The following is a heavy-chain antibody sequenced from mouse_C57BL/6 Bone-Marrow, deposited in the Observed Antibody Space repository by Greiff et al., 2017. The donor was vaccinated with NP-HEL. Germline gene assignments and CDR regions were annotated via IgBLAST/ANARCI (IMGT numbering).Heavy chain of an antibody. Sequence: EVKLVESGGGLVKPGGSLKLSCAASGFTFSDYGMHWVRQAPEKGLEWVAYISSGSSTIYYADTVKGRFTISRDNAKNTLFLQMPSLSSEDPAMFYCARITRHFDVWGTGTTVTVSS. CDR3: ARITRHFDV. D-gene: IGHD1-1*01. CDR2: ISSGSSTI. V-gene: IGHV5-17*01. CDR1: GFTFSDYG. J-gene: IGHJ1*03.